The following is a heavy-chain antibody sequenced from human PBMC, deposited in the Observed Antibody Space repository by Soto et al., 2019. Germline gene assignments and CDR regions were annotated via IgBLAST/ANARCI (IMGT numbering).Heavy chain of an antibody. V-gene: IGHV4-59*01. J-gene: IGHJ4*02. CDR2: IYDTGST. CDR3: ARYRRGSGWYYLDY. Sequence: PSETLSLTCTVSGVSISSNYWSWIRQPPGKGLEWIGYIYDTGSTNYNPSLQSRVTMSVDTSKNQFSLALTSVTAADTAVYYCARYRRGSGWYYLDYWGQGTLVTVS. D-gene: IGHD6-19*01. CDR1: GVSISSNY.